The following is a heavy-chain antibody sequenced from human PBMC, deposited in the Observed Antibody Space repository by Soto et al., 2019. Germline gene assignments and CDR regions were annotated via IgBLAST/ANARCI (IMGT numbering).Heavy chain of an antibody. J-gene: IGHJ6*02. CDR1: GYTFTRYG. V-gene: IGHV1-18*01. Sequence: QGHLVQSGAEVKKPGASVKVSCKASGYTFTRYGISWVRQAPGQGLEWMGWISGYNGDTNYAQNLQDRVTMTIDTSTNTAYMELRSLKSDDTAVYYCAKNGQPPYYYYGLDVWGQGTTVTVSS. CDR3: AKNGQPPYYYYGLDV. CDR2: ISGYNGDT. D-gene: IGHD2-8*01.